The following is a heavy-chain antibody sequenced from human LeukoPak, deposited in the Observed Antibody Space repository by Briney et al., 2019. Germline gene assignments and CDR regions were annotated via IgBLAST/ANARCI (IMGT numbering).Heavy chain of an antibody. V-gene: IGHV1-2*06. CDR1: GYTFTGYY. CDR2: INPNSGGT. Sequence: GASVKVSCKASGYTFTGYYMHWVRQAPGQGLEWMGRINPNSGGTNYAQKFQGRVTMTRDTSISTAYMELSRLRSDDTAVYYCARVSGVRAYSSGGSCYHYDYWGQGTLVTVSS. J-gene: IGHJ4*02. D-gene: IGHD2-15*01. CDR3: ARVSGVRAYSSGGSCYHYDY.